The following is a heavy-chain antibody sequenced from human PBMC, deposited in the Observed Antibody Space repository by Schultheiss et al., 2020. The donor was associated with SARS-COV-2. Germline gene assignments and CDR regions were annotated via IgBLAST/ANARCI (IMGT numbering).Heavy chain of an antibody. CDR1: GGSISSGGYY. Sequence: SETLSLTCTVSGGSISSGGYYWSWIRQHPGKGLEWIGYIYYSGSTNYNPSLKSRVTISVDTSKNQFSLKLSSVTAADTAVYYCARREEGCSGGSCYEYFHHWGQGTLVTVSS. CDR3: ARREEGCSGGSCYEYFHH. V-gene: IGHV4-31*03. CDR2: IYYSGST. J-gene: IGHJ1*01. D-gene: IGHD2-15*01.